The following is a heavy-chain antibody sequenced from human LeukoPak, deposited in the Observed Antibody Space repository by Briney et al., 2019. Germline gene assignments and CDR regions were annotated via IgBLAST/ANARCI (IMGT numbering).Heavy chain of an antibody. D-gene: IGHD6-19*01. CDR2: ISWNSGSI. CDR1: GFTFDDYA. V-gene: IGHV3-9*01. Sequence: SGGSLRLSCAASGFTFDDYAMHWVRQAPGKGLEWVSGISWNSGSIGYADSVKGRFTISRDNAKNSLYLQMNSLRAEDTALYYCAKGTVAVAGGGSFDYWGQGTLVTVSS. J-gene: IGHJ4*02. CDR3: AKGTVAVAGGGSFDY.